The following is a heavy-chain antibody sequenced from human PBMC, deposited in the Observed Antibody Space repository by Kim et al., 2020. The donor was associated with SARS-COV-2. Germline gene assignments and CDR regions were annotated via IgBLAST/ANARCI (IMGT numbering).Heavy chain of an antibody. J-gene: IGHJ4*02. D-gene: IGHD3-16*01. CDR1: GYTFTGYY. V-gene: IGHV1-2*02. CDR2: INPNSGGT. Sequence: ASVKVSCKASGYTFTGYYLHWVRQAPGQGLEWMGWINPNSGGTNYAQKFQGRVTMTRDTSISTAYMELSRLRSDDTAVYYCARDHIGRGGFDYWGQGTLVTVSS. CDR3: ARDHIGRGGFDY.